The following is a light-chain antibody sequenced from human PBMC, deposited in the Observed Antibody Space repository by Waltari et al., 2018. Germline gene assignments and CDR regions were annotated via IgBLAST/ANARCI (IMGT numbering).Light chain of an antibody. CDR3: QQYLSLPYT. J-gene: IGKJ2*01. CDR1: QDIGNY. V-gene: IGKV1-33*01. CDR2: AAS. Sequence: DIQMTQPPSSLSASVGDKVTITCQACQDIGNYLNGYQQKPGKAPNLLIHAASNLEGGVPSRFSRRGSGTHFSFTISSLQPGDFATYYCQQYLSLPYTFGQGTILDI.